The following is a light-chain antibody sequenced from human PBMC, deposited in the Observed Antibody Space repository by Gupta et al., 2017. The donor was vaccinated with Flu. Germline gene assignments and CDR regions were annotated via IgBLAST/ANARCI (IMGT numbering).Light chain of an antibody. CDR2: RNT. CDR3: ATLHDSLSVV. J-gene: IGLJ2*01. CDR1: SSSSGNNY. V-gene: IGLV1-47*01. Sequence: QGLTTSCSGSSSSSGNNYVYWYQQVPGTAPKLLIYRNTQRPSGVSVRFSGSKSGTSASLAISGLRPEDEADYYCATLHDSLSVVFGEGTKLTVL.